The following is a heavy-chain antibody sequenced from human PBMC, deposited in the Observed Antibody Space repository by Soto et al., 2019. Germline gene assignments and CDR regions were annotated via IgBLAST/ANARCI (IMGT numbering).Heavy chain of an antibody. V-gene: IGHV4-31*03. Sequence: QVQLQESGPGLVRPSQTLSLTCSVYGSSINRRETDYWNWLRQHPVKGLRWIGYLYYSGRIYYNPTIESRVPMSVHTSKNQFSLELTSVTAADQCVLYFAHSLRAFYYCGLDVSGQGTTVTGSS. J-gene: IGHJ6*02. CDR3: AHSLRAFYYCGLDV. CDR2: LYYSGRI. CDR1: GSSINRRETDY. D-gene: IGHD3-10*01.